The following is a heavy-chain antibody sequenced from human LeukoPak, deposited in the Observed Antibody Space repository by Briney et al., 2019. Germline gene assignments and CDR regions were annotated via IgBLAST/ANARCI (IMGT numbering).Heavy chain of an antibody. J-gene: IGHJ5*02. Sequence: GGSLRLSCAASGFSLSAYWMTWVRQAPGKGLEWVANINRDGSQKNHVDSVKGRFTISRDNAENSLFLQMNSLRAEDTAVYYCAKGTHSSSWHWFDPWGQGTLVTVSS. CDR2: INRDGSQK. V-gene: IGHV3-7*03. CDR3: AKGTHSSSWHWFDP. D-gene: IGHD6-13*01. CDR1: GFSLSAYW.